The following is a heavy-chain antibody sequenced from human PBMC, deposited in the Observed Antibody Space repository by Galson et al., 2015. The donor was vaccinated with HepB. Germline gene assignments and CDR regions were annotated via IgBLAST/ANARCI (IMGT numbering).Heavy chain of an antibody. CDR3: ATATGH. Sequence: SLRLSCAASGFTFSSYAMHWVRQAPGKGLEWVSYISSGSSAIYYANSVKGRFTVSRDDAKNSLFLQMDSLRAEDTAVYYCATATGHWGQGTLVTVSS. CDR2: ISSGSSAI. CDR1: GFTFSSYA. D-gene: IGHD1-1*01. V-gene: IGHV3-48*04. J-gene: IGHJ4*02.